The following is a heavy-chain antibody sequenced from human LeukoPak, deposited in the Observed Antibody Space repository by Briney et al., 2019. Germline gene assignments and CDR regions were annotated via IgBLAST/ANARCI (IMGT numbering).Heavy chain of an antibody. V-gene: IGHV3-30*18. Sequence: GGSLRLSCAASGFTFRSYGMHWVRQAPGKGLEWVVVISYDGTYEYYLDSVKGRFTISRDNSKNTVYLQMNSLRPEDTAVYYCAKANSGYTYYFDYWGQGNPVTVSS. D-gene: IGHD5-12*01. J-gene: IGHJ4*02. CDR3: AKANSGYTYYFDY. CDR1: GFTFRSYG. CDR2: ISYDGTYE.